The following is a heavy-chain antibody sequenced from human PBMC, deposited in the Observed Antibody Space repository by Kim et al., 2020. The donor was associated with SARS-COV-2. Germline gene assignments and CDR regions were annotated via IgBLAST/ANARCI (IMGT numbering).Heavy chain of an antibody. Sequence: GGSLRLSCAASGFTFSSYEMNWVRQAPGKGLEWVSYISSSGSTIYYADSVKGRFTISRDNAKNSLYLQMNSLRAEDTAVYYCARDSRGFGELWRGNYYYYYGMDVWGQGTTVTVSS. CDR3: ARDSRGFGELWRGNYYYYYGMDV. D-gene: IGHD3-10*01. CDR2: ISSSGSTI. J-gene: IGHJ6*02. CDR1: GFTFSSYE. V-gene: IGHV3-48*03.